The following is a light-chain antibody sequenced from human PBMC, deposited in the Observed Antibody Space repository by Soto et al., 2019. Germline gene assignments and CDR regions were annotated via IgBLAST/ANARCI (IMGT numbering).Light chain of an antibody. V-gene: IGKV1-27*01. CDR2: AAS. Sequence: DIQMTQSPSSLSASVGDRVTITCRASRDITDYLAWYQQKQGQVPKLLIYAASTLQSGVPSRFTASGSGTDFTLTITGLRPEDFATYYCQSYDSAPWTFGQGTKVEF. CDR3: QSYDSAPWT. J-gene: IGKJ1*01. CDR1: RDITDY.